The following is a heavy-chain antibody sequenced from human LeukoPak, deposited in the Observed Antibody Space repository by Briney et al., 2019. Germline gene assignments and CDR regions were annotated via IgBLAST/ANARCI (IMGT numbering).Heavy chain of an antibody. CDR3: ARGGIASAGIPLRI. CDR1: GDSISNYY. CDR2: IYENGNT. D-gene: IGHD6-13*01. Sequence: SETLSLTCTVSGDSISNYYWIWIRQPPGKGLEWIGYIYENGNTHYNPSLKSRVTISVDTSKKQFSLKVNSVTAADTAVYYCARGGIASAGIPLRIWGQGTMVTVSS. J-gene: IGHJ3*02. V-gene: IGHV4-59*01.